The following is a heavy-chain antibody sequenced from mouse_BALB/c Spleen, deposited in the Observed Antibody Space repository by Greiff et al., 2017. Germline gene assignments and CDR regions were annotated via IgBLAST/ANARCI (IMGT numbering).Heavy chain of an antibody. CDR3: ARDDYLFAY. V-gene: IGHV1-54*01. Sequence: QVQLQQSGAELVRPGTSVKVSCKASGYAFTNYLIEWVKQRPGQGLEWIGVINPGSGGTNYNEKFKGKATLTADKSSSTAYMQLSSLTSDDSAVYFCARDDYLFAYWGQGTLVTVSA. CDR1: GYAFTNYL. J-gene: IGHJ3*01. CDR2: INPGSGGT. D-gene: IGHD2-4*01.